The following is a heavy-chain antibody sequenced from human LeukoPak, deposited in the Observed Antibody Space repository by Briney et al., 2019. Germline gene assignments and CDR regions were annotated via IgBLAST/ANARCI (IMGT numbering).Heavy chain of an antibody. V-gene: IGHV1-69*13. CDR2: IIPIFGTA. J-gene: IGHJ6*02. Sequence: ASVKVSCKASGGTFSSYAISWVRQAPGQGLEWMGGIIPIFGTANYAQKFQGRVTITADESTSTAYMELSSLRSEDTAVYYCARGTMVPFPLPKSYYYYYYGMDVWGQGTTVTVSS. D-gene: IGHD3-10*01. CDR1: GGTFSSYA. CDR3: ARGTMVPFPLPKSYYYYYYGMDV.